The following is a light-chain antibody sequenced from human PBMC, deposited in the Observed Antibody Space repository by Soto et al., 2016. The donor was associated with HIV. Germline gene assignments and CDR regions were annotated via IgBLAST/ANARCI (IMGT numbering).Light chain of an antibody. J-gene: IGLJ2*01. CDR3: QVRDTXSDHLI. CDR2: DDR. Sequence: SYVLTQPVSVSEAPGQTATITCGGSNIGSKSVHWYQQKPGQAPLLVVYDDRDRPSGIPERFSGSNSGNTATLTITRVEPGDEADYFCQVRDTXSDHLIFGGGPSSTVL. V-gene: IGLV3-21*02. CDR1: NIGSKS.